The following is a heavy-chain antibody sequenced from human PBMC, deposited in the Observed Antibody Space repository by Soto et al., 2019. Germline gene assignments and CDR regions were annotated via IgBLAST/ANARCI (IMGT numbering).Heavy chain of an antibody. J-gene: IGHJ5*02. V-gene: IGHV1-3*01. D-gene: IGHD3-22*01. CDR3: ARRAYYDSTSNWFDP. CDR1: GYTFTSYA. CDR2: INAGNGNT. Sequence: QVQLVQSGAEVKKPGASVKVSCKASGYTFTSYAMHWVRQTPGQRLEWMGWINAGNGNTKYSQKVQGRVTITRDTPAGTAYMELSSLRCEDTAVYYCARRAYYDSTSNWFDPWGQGTLVTVSS.